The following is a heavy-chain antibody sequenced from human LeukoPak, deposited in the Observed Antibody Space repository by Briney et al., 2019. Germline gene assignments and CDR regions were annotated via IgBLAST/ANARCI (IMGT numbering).Heavy chain of an antibody. CDR1: GGSFSIYT. J-gene: IGHJ4*02. D-gene: IGHD1-26*01. CDR2: ITPMFRTT. CDR3: ASSIVGATLFDY. V-gene: IGHV1-69*13. Sequence: GASVKVSCKASGGSFSIYTFNWVRQAPGQGLEWMGRITPMFRTTKYAQNFQGRVTITADESTRIAYMELSSLRSEDTAVYYCASSIVGATLFDYWGQGTLVTVSS.